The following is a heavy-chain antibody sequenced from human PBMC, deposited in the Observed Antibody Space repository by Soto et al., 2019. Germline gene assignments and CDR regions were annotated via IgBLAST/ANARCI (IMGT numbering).Heavy chain of an antibody. Sequence: DVQLVESGGGLVKPGGSLRLSCEASGFTFSVSAMNWVRQAPGKGLEWVSSINGGSTSVHYADSVKGRFTISRDNANNSLSLQLNNLRVEDTAVYYCARGGGSLNYCSQGTLVSVSS. J-gene: IGHJ4*02. CDR3: ARGGGSLNY. CDR1: GFTFSVSA. CDR2: INGGSTSV. V-gene: IGHV3-21*02. D-gene: IGHD2-15*01.